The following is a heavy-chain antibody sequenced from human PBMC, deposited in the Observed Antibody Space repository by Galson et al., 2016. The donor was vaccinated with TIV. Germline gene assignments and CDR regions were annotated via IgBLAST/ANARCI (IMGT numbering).Heavy chain of an antibody. CDR3: ARDFRTGKYCDY. Sequence: SLRLSCAASGFNFGSYGMHWVRQAPGKGLEWVAIIGHDGNWKGYADSVKGRFTVSRDNSKNMLFLEMSSPRVEDTAVYYCARDFRTGKYCDYWGQGTLVTVS. CDR1: GFNFGSYG. CDR2: IGHDGNWK. D-gene: IGHD2-8*02. J-gene: IGHJ4*02. V-gene: IGHV3-33*01.